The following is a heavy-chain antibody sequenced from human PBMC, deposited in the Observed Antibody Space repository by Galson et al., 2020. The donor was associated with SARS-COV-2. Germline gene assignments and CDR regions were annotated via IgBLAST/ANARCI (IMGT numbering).Heavy chain of an antibody. D-gene: IGHD5-12*01. J-gene: IGHJ4*02. CDR1: GFTFSSYG. CDR2: ISYDGSNK. V-gene: IGHV3-30*18. CDR3: AKGGGWLQYPFDY. Sequence: QLGESLKISCAASGFTFSSYGMHWVRQAPGKGLEWVAVISYDGSNKYYADSVKGRFTISRDNSKNTLYLQMNSLRAEDTAVYYCAKGGGWLQYPFDYWGQGTLVTVSS.